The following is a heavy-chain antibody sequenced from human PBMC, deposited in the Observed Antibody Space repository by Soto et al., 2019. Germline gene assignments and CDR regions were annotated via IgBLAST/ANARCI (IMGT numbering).Heavy chain of an antibody. D-gene: IGHD2-8*01. CDR2: ISAYNGNT. CDR3: ARAGEDIVLIRRRTTFDY. J-gene: IGHJ4*02. V-gene: IGHV1-18*01. CDR1: GYTFTSYG. Sequence: ASVKVSCKSSGYTFTSYGISWVRQAPGQGLEWMGWISAYNGNTNYAQKLQGRVTMTTDTSTSTAYMELRSLRSDDTAVYYCARAGEDIVLIRRRTTFDYWGQGNLVTVSS.